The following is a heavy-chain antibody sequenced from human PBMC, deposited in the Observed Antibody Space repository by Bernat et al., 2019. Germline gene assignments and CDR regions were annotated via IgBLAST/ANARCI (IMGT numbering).Heavy chain of an antibody. CDR1: GFTFSSYG. V-gene: IGHV3-30*18. CDR3: AKDLPPFYYDSSGPLDY. Sequence: QVQLVESGGGVVQPGRSLRLSCAASGFTFSSYGMHWVRQAPGRGLEWVAFISYDGRNKYYVDSVKGRFTISRDNSKNTLYMQMNSLRAEDSAVYYCAKDLPPFYYDSSGPLDYWGQGTLVTVSS. CDR2: ISYDGRNK. D-gene: IGHD3-22*01. J-gene: IGHJ4*02.